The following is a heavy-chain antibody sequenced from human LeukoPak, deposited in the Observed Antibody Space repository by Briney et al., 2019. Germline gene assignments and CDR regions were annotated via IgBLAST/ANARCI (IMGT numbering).Heavy chain of an antibody. CDR2: TRDKGNSYTT. J-gene: IGHJ4*02. V-gene: IGHV3-72*01. CDR3: ARNEGYSSSWTPFDY. D-gene: IGHD6-13*01. Sequence: GGSLRLSCTASGFTFSDHYMDWVRQAPGKGLEWVGRTRDKGNSYTTEYAASVKGRFTISRDDSKNSVYLQMNSLKTEDTAMYYCARNEGYSSSWTPFDYWGQGTLVTVSS. CDR1: GFTFSDHY.